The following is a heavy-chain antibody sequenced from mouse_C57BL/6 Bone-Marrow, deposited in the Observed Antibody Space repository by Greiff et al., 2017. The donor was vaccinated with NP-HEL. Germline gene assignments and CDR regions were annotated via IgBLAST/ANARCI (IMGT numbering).Heavy chain of an antibody. V-gene: IGHV1-52*01. J-gene: IGHJ4*01. CDR2: IDPSDSET. Sequence: QVHVKQSGAELVRPGSSVKLSCKASGYTFTSYWMHWVKQRPIQGLEWIGNIDPSDSETHYNQKFKDKATLTVDKSSSTAYMQLSSLTSEDSAVYYCARYYGSSYDYAMDYWGQGTSVTVSS. D-gene: IGHD1-1*01. CDR1: GYTFTSYW. CDR3: ARYYGSSYDYAMDY.